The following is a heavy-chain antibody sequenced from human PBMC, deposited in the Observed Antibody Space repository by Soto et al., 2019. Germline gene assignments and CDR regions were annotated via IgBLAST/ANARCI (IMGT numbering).Heavy chain of an antibody. CDR2: IYYTGST. D-gene: IGHD3-9*01. CDR1: GDSISSDDYY. Sequence: QVQLQESGPGLVKPSQTLSLTCTVSGDSISSDDYYWSWIRQPPGKGLEWIGYIYYTGSTYYNPSLKSRITMSLDSSKNQFSLKLSSVTAADTAVYYCARGRRLRYFDWYSNWFDPWGQGTLVTVSS. CDR3: ARGRRLRYFDWYSNWFDP. J-gene: IGHJ5*02. V-gene: IGHV4-30-4*01.